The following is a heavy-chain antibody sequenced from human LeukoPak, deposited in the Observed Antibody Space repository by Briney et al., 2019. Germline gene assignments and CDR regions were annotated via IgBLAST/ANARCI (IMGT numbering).Heavy chain of an antibody. CDR3: ARDQVVRGDDLDY. CDR2: INPNSGDT. CDR1: GYTFTDYY. D-gene: IGHD3-10*01. Sequence: ASVKVSCKASGYTFTDYYMHWVRQPPGQGLEWMGWINPNSGDTNFAQQFQGRVTMTRDTSISIAYMELSRLRSDDTAVYYCARDQVVRGDDLDYWGQGTLVTVS. J-gene: IGHJ4*02. V-gene: IGHV1-2*02.